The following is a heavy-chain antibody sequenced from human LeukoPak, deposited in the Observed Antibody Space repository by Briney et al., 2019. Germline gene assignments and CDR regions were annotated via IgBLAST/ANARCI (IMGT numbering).Heavy chain of an antibody. J-gene: IGHJ3*02. Sequence: SVTVSCKASGGTFSSYAISWVRQAPGQGLEWMGGIIPIFGTANYAQKFQGRVTITADKSTSTAYMELSSLRSEDTAVYYCARDRGEIHAFDIWGQGTMVTVSS. D-gene: IGHD3-10*01. CDR3: ARDRGEIHAFDI. V-gene: IGHV1-69*06. CDR2: IIPIFGTA. CDR1: GGTFSSYA.